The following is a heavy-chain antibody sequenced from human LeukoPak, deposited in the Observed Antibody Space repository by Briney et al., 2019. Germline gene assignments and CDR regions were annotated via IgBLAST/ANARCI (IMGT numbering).Heavy chain of an antibody. CDR2: ISYDGSNK. Sequence: GGSLRLSCAASGFTFSSYGMHWVRQAPGKGLEWVAVISYDGSNKYYADSVKGRFTISRDNSKNTLYLQMNSLRAEDTAVYYXXXXXXXXXXLAVAGPLDYWGQGTLVTVSS. V-gene: IGHV3-30*03. CDR3: XXXXXXXXXLAVAGPLDY. J-gene: IGHJ4*02. D-gene: IGHD6-19*01. CDR1: GFTFSSYG.